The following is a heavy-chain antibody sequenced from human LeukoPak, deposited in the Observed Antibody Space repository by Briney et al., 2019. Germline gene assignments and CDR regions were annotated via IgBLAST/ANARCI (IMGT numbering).Heavy chain of an antibody. CDR1: GFTFSSYE. Sequence: RGSLRLSCAASGFTFSSYEMNWVRQAPGKGLEWVSYISSSGSTIYYADSVKGRLTISRDNAKNSLYLQMNSLRAEDTAVYYCARGGTLEYFQHWGQGTLVTVSS. CDR2: ISSSGSTI. CDR3: ARGGTLEYFQH. J-gene: IGHJ1*01. V-gene: IGHV3-48*03.